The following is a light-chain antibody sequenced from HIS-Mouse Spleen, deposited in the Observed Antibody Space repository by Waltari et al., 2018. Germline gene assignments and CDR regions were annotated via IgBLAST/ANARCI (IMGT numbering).Light chain of an antibody. CDR2: DVS. CDR1: SSDVGGYNY. Sequence: QSALTQPASVSGSPGQSITIPCTGTSSDVGGYNYVSWYQQHPCKAPKLMIYDVSNRPSGVSNRFSGSKSGNTASLTISGLQAEDEADYYCSSYTSSSFNVVFGGETKLTVL. V-gene: IGLV2-14*03. J-gene: IGLJ2*01. CDR3: SSYTSSSFNVV.